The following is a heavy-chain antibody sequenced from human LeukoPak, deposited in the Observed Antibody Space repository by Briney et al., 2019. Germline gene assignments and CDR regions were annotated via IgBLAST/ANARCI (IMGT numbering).Heavy chain of an antibody. Sequence: ASVKVSCEASGYTFTSYGISWVRQAPGQGLEWVGWISAYNGNTNYAQKLQGRVTMTTDTSTSTAYMELRSLRSDDTAVYYCATTNRFYGYYHYWGQGTLVTVSS. CDR2: ISAYNGNT. D-gene: IGHD4-17*01. J-gene: IGHJ4*02. CDR1: GYTFTSYG. V-gene: IGHV1-18*01. CDR3: ATTNRFYGYYHY.